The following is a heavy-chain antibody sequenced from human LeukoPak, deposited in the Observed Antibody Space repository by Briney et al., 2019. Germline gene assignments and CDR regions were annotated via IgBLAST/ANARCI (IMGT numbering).Heavy chain of an antibody. Sequence: KPSETLSLTCTVSGGSISSSNYYWGWICQPPGKRLEWIGSIYYSGSTYYNPSLKSRVTISVDTSKNQFSLKLSSVTAADSAVYYCARPDSPTDAFDIWGQGTKVTVSS. J-gene: IGHJ3*02. CDR2: IYYSGST. CDR1: GGSISSSNYY. CDR3: ARPDSPTDAFDI. D-gene: IGHD3-22*01. V-gene: IGHV4-39*01.